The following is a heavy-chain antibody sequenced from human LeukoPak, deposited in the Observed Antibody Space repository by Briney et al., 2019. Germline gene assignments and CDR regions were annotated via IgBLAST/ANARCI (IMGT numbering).Heavy chain of an antibody. CDR2: SYHTGST. V-gene: IGHV4-59*01. D-gene: IGHD6-13*01. Sequence: SETLSLTCTVSGDSISSYYWSWIRQPPGKGLEWIGYSYHTGSTNYNPSLKSRVTISVDTPKNQFSLKLSSVTAGDTSVYYCATGYSSTWYYFDYWGQGTLVTVSS. CDR1: GDSISSYY. CDR3: ATGYSSTWYYFDY. J-gene: IGHJ4*02.